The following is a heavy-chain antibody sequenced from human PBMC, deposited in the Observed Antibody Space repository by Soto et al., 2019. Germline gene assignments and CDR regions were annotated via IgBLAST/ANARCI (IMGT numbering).Heavy chain of an antibody. V-gene: IGHV4-31*03. Sequence: QVQLQESGPGLVKPSQTLSLTCTVSGGSISSGGYYWSWIRQHPGKGLEWIGYIYYSGSTYYNPSLKSRVTISVDTSKNQFSLKLSSVTAADTAVYYCARYVIKTDNNWFDPWGQGTLVTVSS. D-gene: IGHD2-21*02. CDR3: ARYVIKTDNNWFDP. CDR1: GGSISSGGYY. CDR2: IYYSGST. J-gene: IGHJ5*02.